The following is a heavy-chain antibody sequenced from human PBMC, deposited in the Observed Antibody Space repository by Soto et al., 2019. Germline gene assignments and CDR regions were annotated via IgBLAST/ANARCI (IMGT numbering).Heavy chain of an antibody. CDR3: AKGEPAGTSHHYYYYYGMDV. CDR1: GFTFSSYG. J-gene: IGHJ6*02. CDR2: TSYDGSNQ. Sequence: GGSLRLSCAASGFTFSSYGMHWVRQAPGEGLEWVAVTSYDGSNQYYADSVKGRFTISRDNSKNALYLQMNSLRDEDTAVYYCAKGEPAGTSHHYYYYYGMDVWGQGTTVTVLL. V-gene: IGHV3-30*18. D-gene: IGHD6-13*01.